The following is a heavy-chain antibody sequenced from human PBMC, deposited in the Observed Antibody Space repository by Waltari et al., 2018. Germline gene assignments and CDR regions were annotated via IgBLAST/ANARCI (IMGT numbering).Heavy chain of an antibody. CDR1: GGTFSRYT. Sequence: QVQLVQSGAAVKKPVSSVKVSCKASGGTFSRYTITWVRPAPGQGLERIGRILPILGIANYAQKFQGRVTITADKSTSTAYMELSSLRSEDTAVYYCARDPYYYDSSGYSGADAFDIWGQGTMVTVSS. CDR3: ARDPYYYDSSGYSGADAFDI. D-gene: IGHD3-22*01. V-gene: IGHV1-69*08. J-gene: IGHJ3*02. CDR2: ILPILGIA.